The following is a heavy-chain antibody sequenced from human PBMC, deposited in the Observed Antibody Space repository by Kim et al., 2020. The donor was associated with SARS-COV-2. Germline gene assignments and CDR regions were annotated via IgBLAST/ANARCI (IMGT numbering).Heavy chain of an antibody. CDR3: ARNSARSMTGFSVKNDY. CDR2: IDPSDSYT. D-gene: IGHD2-21*01. CDR1: GYSFTRYW. Sequence: GESLKISCKVSGYSFTRYWITWVRQMPGKGLEWMGRIDPSDSYTHYSPSCQGHVTIPADKAISTAYLKWSSLKAPATAMYYGARNSARSMTGFSVKNDYWGQGTLVTVSS. J-gene: IGHJ4*02. V-gene: IGHV5-10-1*01.